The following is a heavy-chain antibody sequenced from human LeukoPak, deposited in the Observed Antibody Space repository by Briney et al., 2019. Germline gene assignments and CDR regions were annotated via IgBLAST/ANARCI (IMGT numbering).Heavy chain of an antibody. Sequence: SETLSLTCTVSGGSISSYYWSWIRQPPGKGLEWIGYIYYSGSTIYNPSLKSRVTISVDTSKNQFSLKLSSVTAADTAVYYCARQLTLGYYFDYWGQGTLVTVSS. CDR3: ARQLTLGYYFDY. V-gene: IGHV4-59*08. J-gene: IGHJ4*02. D-gene: IGHD3-16*01. CDR2: IYYSGST. CDR1: GGSISSYY.